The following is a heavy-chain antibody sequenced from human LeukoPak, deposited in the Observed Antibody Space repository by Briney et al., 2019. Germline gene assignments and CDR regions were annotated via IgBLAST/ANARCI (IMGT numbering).Heavy chain of an antibody. V-gene: IGHV3-74*01. CDR2: ISHDGII. CDR3: ARDWVYKIDY. Sequence: QPGGSLRLSCAASGFSFSSYGMHWVRRTPGKGLVWVSRISHDGIISYADSVKGRFTISRDNAKNTLTLQMNSLRVEDTAVYFCARDWVYKIDYWGRGTLVTVSS. CDR1: GFSFSSYG. D-gene: IGHD5-24*01. J-gene: IGHJ4*02.